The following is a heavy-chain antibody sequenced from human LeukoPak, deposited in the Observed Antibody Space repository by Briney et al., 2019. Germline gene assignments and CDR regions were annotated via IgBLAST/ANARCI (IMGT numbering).Heavy chain of an antibody. Sequence: SETLSLTCTLSGDSIRSYYWGWVRQPAGKGLEWIGRIYSTGTTFYNPSLKTRLTISIDTSKNQFSLRLTSVIAADTAVYYCARQGYTASYYFLDYWSQGTLVTVSS. J-gene: IGHJ4*02. CDR1: GDSIRSYY. D-gene: IGHD1-26*01. CDR3: ARQGYTASYYFLDY. CDR2: IYSTGTT. V-gene: IGHV4-4*07.